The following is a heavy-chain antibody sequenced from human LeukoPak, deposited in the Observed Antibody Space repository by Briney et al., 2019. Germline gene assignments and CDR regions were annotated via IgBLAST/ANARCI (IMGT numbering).Heavy chain of an antibody. Sequence: GGSLRLSCAASGFTFSSYSMNWVRQAPGKGLEWVSSISSSSSYIYYADSVKGRFTISRDNAKNSLYLQMNSLRAEDTAVYYCATYSPRLGDLSAFGVLDGDAFDIWGQGTMVTVSS. CDR3: ATYSPRLGDLSAFGVLDGDAFDI. CDR2: ISSSSSYI. V-gene: IGHV3-21*01. CDR1: GFTFSSYS. D-gene: IGHD3-3*01. J-gene: IGHJ3*02.